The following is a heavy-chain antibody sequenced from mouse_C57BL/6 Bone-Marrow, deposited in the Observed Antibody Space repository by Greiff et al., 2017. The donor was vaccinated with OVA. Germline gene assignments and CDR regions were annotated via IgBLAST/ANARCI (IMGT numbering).Heavy chain of an antibody. Sequence: QVQLQQSGAELVKPGASVKLSCKASGYTFTSYWMQWVKQRPGQGLEWIGEIDPSDRYTNYNQKFKGKATLTVDTSSSTAYMQLSSLTSEDSAVYYCARGVFLFAYWGQGTLVTVSA. CDR1: GYTFTSYW. CDR3: ARGVFLFAY. J-gene: IGHJ3*01. V-gene: IGHV1-50*01. CDR2: IDPSDRYT.